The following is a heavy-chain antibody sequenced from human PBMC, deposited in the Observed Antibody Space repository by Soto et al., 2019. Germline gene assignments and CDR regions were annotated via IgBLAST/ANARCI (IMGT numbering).Heavy chain of an antibody. V-gene: IGHV4-34*01. CDR2: INHSGST. CDR1: GGSFSGYY. D-gene: IGHD2-15*01. CDR3: ASIYCSGGSCYSEWNWFDP. Sequence: SETRSLTCAVYGGSFSGYYWIWIRRAPGKGLEWIGEINHSGSTNYNPSLKSRVTTSVDTSKNQFSLKLSSVTAADTAVYYCASIYCSGGSCYSEWNWFDPWGQGTLVTVSS. J-gene: IGHJ5*02.